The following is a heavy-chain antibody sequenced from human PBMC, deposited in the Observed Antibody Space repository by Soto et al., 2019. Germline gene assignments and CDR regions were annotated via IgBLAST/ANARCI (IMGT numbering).Heavy chain of an antibody. V-gene: IGHV4-59*01. CDR2: IYYSGST. Sequence: SETLSLTCTVSGGSISSYYWSWIRQPPGKGLEWIGYIYYSGSTNYNPSLKSRVTISVDTSKSQFSLKLSSVTAADTAVYYCARRYGGNFDYWGQGTLVTVSS. CDR3: ARRYGGNFDY. D-gene: IGHD1-26*01. CDR1: GGSISSYY. J-gene: IGHJ4*02.